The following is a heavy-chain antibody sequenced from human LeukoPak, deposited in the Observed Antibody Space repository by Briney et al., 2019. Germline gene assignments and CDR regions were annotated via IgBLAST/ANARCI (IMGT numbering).Heavy chain of an antibody. J-gene: IGHJ4*02. Sequence: GGSLRLSCAASGFTFSTYAMNWVRQAPGEGLKWVSCITGDSAYIYYADSVKGRFTVSRDNAKNSLYLQMNSLRAEDTAVYYCARYGVSSSTSYIDFWGQGTIVIVSS. CDR2: ITGDSAYI. V-gene: IGHV3-21*01. D-gene: IGHD2-2*01. CDR1: GFTFSTYA. CDR3: ARYGVSSSTSYIDF.